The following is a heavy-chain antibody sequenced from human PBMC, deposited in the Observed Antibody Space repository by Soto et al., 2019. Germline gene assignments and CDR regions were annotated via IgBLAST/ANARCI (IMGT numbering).Heavy chain of an antibody. J-gene: IGHJ6*03. Sequence: EVQLVESGGGLVQPGGSLRLSCAASGFIVSSKYMSWVRQAPGKGLEWVSLIQSGGSTYYAGSVKGRFTISRDNSENTLFLQMNSLRVEDTAMYYCTRDDVYYSSGGCYGVHMDVWGKGTTVTVS. V-gene: IGHV3-66*01. CDR3: TRDDVYYSSGGCYGVHMDV. D-gene: IGHD2-15*01. CDR1: GFIVSSKY. CDR2: IQSGGST.